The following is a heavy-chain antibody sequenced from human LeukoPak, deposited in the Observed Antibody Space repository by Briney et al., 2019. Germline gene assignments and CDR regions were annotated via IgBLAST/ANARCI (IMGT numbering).Heavy chain of an antibody. CDR3: AREPFSTDWKVTTNALDL. Sequence: AGGSLRLSCAASGFTLSSYEMHWVRQAPGKGLEWVSYISSSGRTIYYADSVKGRFTISRDNAKDSVSLKMNSLKAEDTGVYFCAREPFSTDWKVTTNALDLWGQGTMVIVSS. J-gene: IGHJ3*01. D-gene: IGHD2-2*01. CDR1: GFTLSSYE. CDR2: ISSSGRTI. V-gene: IGHV3-48*03.